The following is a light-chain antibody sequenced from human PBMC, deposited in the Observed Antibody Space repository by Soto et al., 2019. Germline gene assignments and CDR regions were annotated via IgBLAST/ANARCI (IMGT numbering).Light chain of an antibody. CDR2: DVS. CDR3: ASYTCSGTQV. V-gene: IGLV2-14*01. CDR1: SSDIGAFPY. J-gene: IGLJ2*01. Sequence: QSALTQPASVSGSPGQSITISCTGASSDIGAFPYVSWYQKYPGKAPKLIISDVSIRPSGVSPRFSASKSGNTASLTVSGLQAEDEAEYYCASYTCSGTQVFGGVTKLTVL.